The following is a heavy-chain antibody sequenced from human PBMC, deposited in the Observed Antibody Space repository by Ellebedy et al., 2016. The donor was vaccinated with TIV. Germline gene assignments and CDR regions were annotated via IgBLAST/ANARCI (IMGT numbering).Heavy chain of an antibody. Sequence: PGGSLRLSCAASGFTFSDYNMNWVRQAPGKGLEWLSSIRGSSHYIYSADALKGRFTISRDNAKNSLFLQLHSLRAEDTAVYYCARDMGYSSGWHYFDYWGLGTLVIVSS. CDR3: ARDMGYSSGWHYFDY. D-gene: IGHD6-19*01. CDR2: IRGSSHYI. V-gene: IGHV3-21*06. J-gene: IGHJ4*02. CDR1: GFTFSDYN.